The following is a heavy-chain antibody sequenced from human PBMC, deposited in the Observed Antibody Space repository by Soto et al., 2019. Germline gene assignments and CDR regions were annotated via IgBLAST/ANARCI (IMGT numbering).Heavy chain of an antibody. CDR2: INSGGTT. Sequence: GGSLTLSCTASGCTASSDYMSWFRLAPRRGKEWVSIINSGGTTNYADTVNGRFTISRDNSKYTLYLQMNSMRVEDTDIYLCVRDAYGGSSWFNWFDAWGQGTLVTVSS. J-gene: IGHJ5*02. CDR1: GCTASSDY. D-gene: IGHD2-15*01. V-gene: IGHV3-66*01. CDR3: VRDAYGGSSWFNWFDA.